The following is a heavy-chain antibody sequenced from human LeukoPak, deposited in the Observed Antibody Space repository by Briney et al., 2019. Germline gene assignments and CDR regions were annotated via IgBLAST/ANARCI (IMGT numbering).Heavy chain of an antibody. CDR1: GGSISSYY. CDR3: ARDYSGALYSSGWYWFDP. J-gene: IGHJ5*02. CDR2: IYYSGST. V-gene: IGHV4-59*01. D-gene: IGHD6-13*01. Sequence: SETLSLTCTVSGGSISSYYWSWIRQPPGKGLEWIGYIYYSGSTNYNPSLKSRVTISVDTSKNQFSLKLSSVTAADTAVYYCARDYSGALYSSGWYWFDPWGQGTLVTVSS.